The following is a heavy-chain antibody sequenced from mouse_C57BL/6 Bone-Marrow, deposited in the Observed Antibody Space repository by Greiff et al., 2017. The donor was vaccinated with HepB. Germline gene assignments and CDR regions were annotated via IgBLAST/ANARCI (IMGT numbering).Heavy chain of an antibody. J-gene: IGHJ2*01. V-gene: IGHV1-59*01. D-gene: IGHD1-1*01. Sequence: VQLQQPGAELVRPGTSVKLSCKASGYTFTSYWMHWVKQRPGQGLEWIGVIDPSDSYTNYNQKFKGKATLTVDTSSSTAYMQLSSLTSEDSAVYYCAREDYYGSSSFDYWGQGTTLTVSS. CDR2: IDPSDSYT. CDR3: AREDYYGSSSFDY. CDR1: GYTFTSYW.